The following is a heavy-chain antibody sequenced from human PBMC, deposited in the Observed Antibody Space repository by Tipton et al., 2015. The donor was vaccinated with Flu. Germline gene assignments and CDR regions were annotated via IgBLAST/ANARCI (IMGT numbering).Heavy chain of an antibody. D-gene: IGHD6-19*01. V-gene: IGHV4-59*08. CDR1: GGSISSYY. J-gene: IGHJ4*02. CDR2: IYYSGST. Sequence: TLSLTCTVSGGSISSYYWSWIRQPPGKGLEWIGYIYYSGSTNYNPSLKSRVTISVDTSKNQFSLKLSSVTAADTAVYYCASSGWYPKNYFDYWGQGTLVTVSS. CDR3: ASSGWYPKNYFDY.